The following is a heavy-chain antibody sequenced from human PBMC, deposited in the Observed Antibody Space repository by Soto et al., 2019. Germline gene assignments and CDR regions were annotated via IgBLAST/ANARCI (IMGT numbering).Heavy chain of an antibody. D-gene: IGHD2-15*01. CDR1: GYTFTSYW. V-gene: IGHV5-10-1*01. Sequence: PGESLKISCKCSGYTFTSYWINLVRQMPGKGLEWMGRIDPTDSYTNYNPSFQGHVTISADKSLSTAYLQWDSLRASDTATYYCARGGPQVVHNWVDPWGQGTLVTSPQ. CDR3: ARGGPQVVHNWVDP. J-gene: IGHJ5*02. CDR2: IDPTDSYT.